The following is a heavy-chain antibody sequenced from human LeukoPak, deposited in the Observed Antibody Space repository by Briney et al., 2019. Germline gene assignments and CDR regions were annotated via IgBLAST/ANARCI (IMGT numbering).Heavy chain of an antibody. CDR3: ATSYSSSSSEIDY. J-gene: IGHJ4*02. V-gene: IGHV1-8*01. CDR1: GYTFTSYD. Sequence: AXVKVSCKASGYTFTSYDINWVRQATGQGLEWMGWMNPNSGNTGYAQKFQGRVTMTRNTSISTAYMELSSLRSEDTAVYYCATSYSSSSSEIDYWGQGTLVTVSS. CDR2: MNPNSGNT. D-gene: IGHD6-6*01.